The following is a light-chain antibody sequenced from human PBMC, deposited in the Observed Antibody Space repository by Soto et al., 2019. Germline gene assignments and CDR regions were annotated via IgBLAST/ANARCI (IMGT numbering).Light chain of an antibody. Sequence: DVQMTQSPSSLSASVGDRVTITCRASQPISNYLNWYQQKAGEAPKVLIFGASSLQSGVPSKFSGSGYGTDFTLIINKLHPDDFATYYCQQTHAVPLTFGQGTRL. CDR1: QPISNY. V-gene: IGKV1-39*01. CDR2: GAS. CDR3: QQTHAVPLT. J-gene: IGKJ5*01.